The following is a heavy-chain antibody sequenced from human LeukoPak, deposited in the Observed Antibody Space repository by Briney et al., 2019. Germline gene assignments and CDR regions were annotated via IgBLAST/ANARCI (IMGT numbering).Heavy chain of an antibody. CDR2: FYNSGSK. D-gene: IGHD2/OR15-2a*01. V-gene: IGHV4-61*08. CDR1: GGSINSGAYS. Sequence: SEALSLTCAVSGGSINSGAYSWSWIRQSPGKGLEWIGYFYNSGSKYYNTSLKSRVTISVDMSKNQFSLKLSSVTAADTAVYYCARHGPISAPGLRWFDPWGQGALVTVSS. CDR3: ARHGPISAPGLRWFDP. J-gene: IGHJ5*02.